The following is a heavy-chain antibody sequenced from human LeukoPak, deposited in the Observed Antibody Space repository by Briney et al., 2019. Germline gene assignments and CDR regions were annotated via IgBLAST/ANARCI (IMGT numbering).Heavy chain of an antibody. CDR3: ARLVMGELYYYYMDV. CDR2: IYYSGST. Sequence: SETLSLTCTDSGGSISSSSYYWGWIRQPPGKGLEWIGSIYYSGSTYYNPSLKSRVTISVDTSKNQFSLKLSSVTAADTAVYYCARLVMGELYYYYMDVWGKGTTVTISS. D-gene: IGHD3-16*01. V-gene: IGHV4-39*07. CDR1: GGSISSSSYY. J-gene: IGHJ6*03.